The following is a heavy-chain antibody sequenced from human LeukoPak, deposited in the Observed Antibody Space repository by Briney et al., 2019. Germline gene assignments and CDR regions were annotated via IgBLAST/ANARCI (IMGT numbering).Heavy chain of an antibody. CDR1: GGSFSGYY. CDR2: INHSGST. Sequence: SETLSLTCAVYGGSFSGYYWSWIRQPPGKGLEWIGEINHSGSTNYNPSLKSRVTISVDTSKNQFSLKLSSVTAADTAVYYCARVRMGFDYYYGMDVWGQGTTVTVSS. CDR3: ARVRMGFDYYYGMDV. D-gene: IGHD3-16*01. J-gene: IGHJ6*02. V-gene: IGHV4-34*01.